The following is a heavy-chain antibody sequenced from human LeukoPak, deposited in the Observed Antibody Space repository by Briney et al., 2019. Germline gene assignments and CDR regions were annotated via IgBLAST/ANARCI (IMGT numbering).Heavy chain of an antibody. D-gene: IGHD6-13*01. Sequence: SETLSLTCAVYGGSFSGYYWSWIRQPAGKGLEWIGRIYTSGSTNYNPSLKSRVTMSVDTSKNQFSLKLSSVTAADTAVYYCARGYPFDIAAAGSDAFDIWGQGTMVTVSS. V-gene: IGHV4-59*10. CDR2: IYTSGST. CDR1: GGSFSGYY. J-gene: IGHJ3*02. CDR3: ARGYPFDIAAAGSDAFDI.